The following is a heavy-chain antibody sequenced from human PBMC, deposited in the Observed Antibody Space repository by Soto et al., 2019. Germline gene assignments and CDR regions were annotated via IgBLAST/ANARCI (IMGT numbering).Heavy chain of an antibody. D-gene: IGHD3-3*01. V-gene: IGHV1-2*02. CDR2: INPNSGGK. J-gene: IGHJ4*02. CDR1: GYSFTGYY. CDR3: ARCVPAQSELDFLSGCFPD. Sequence: ASVKVSCKASGYSFTGYYMNWLRQAPGEGLEWMGWINPNSGGKNYAKKFQGRVTMTRDTSISTAYMELSRPRTDDTAGDYCARCVPAQSELDFLSGCFPDRGQGTLVTVPS.